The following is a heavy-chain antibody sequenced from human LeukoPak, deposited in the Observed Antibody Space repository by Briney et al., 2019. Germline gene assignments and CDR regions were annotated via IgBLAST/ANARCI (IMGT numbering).Heavy chain of an antibody. V-gene: IGHV3-23*01. CDR1: GFTVSNAW. CDR2: IRNDGGST. J-gene: IGHJ6*02. CDR3: AKGYYGSGSSLPYGMDV. D-gene: IGHD3-10*01. Sequence: GGSLRLSCAASGFTVSNAWMSWFRQAPGKGLEWVSAIRNDGGSTYYADSVKGRFTISRDNSKNTLYLQMNSLRAEDTAVYYCAKGYYGSGSSLPYGMDVWGQGTTVTVSS.